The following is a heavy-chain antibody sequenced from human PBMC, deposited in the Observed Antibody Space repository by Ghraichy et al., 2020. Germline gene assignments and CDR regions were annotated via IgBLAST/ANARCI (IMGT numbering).Heavy chain of an antibody. CDR3: ARDINAEDYYYGMDV. Sequence: GESLRLSCAASGFTVSSNYMSWVRQAPGKGLEWVSVIYSGGSTYYADSVKGRFTISRDNSKNTLYLQMNSLRAEDTAVYYCARDINAEDYYYGMDVWGQGTTVTVSS. J-gene: IGHJ6*02. CDR1: GFTVSSNY. CDR2: IYSGGST. D-gene: IGHD1-14*01. V-gene: IGHV3-53*01.